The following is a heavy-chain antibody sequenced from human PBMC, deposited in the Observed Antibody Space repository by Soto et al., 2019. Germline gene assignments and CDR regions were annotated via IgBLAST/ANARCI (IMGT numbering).Heavy chain of an antibody. Sequence: ESGGGLVKPGGSLRLSCAASGFTFSSYNINWVRQAPGKGLEWVSSISSSSSYIYYADSVKGRFTISRDNAKNSLYLQMNSLRAEDTAVYYCASISGYSGYGFDYWGQGTLVTVSS. V-gene: IGHV3-21*01. CDR2: ISSSSSYI. J-gene: IGHJ4*02. CDR3: ASISGYSGYGFDY. CDR1: GFTFSSYN. D-gene: IGHD5-12*01.